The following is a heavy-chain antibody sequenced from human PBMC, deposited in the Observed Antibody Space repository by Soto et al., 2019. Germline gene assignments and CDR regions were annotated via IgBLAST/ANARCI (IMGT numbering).Heavy chain of an antibody. CDR2: IYSGGST. V-gene: IGHV3-66*01. Sequence: GGSLRLSCAASGFTVSSNYMSWVRQAPGKGLEWVSVIYSGGSTYYADSVKGRFTISRDNSKNTLYLQMNSLRAEDTAVYYCASPPSYYYYYMDVWGKGTTVTVSS. CDR3: ASPPSYYYYYMDV. J-gene: IGHJ6*03. CDR1: GFTVSSNY.